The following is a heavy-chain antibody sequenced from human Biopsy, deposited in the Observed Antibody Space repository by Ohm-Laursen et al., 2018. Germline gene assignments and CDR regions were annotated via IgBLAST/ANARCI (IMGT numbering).Heavy chain of an antibody. CDR3: ARFTPGDNAYLDY. CDR2: LDWDGGE. CDR1: GFSLSASGMS. V-gene: IGHV2-70*11. Sequence: TQTLTLTCTFSGFSLSASGMSVNWIRQPPGKALEWLARLDWDGGEYYTTSLKTRLTISKDASENQVVLTMTNMDPLDTATYYCARFTPGDNAYLDYWGQGILVTVSS. D-gene: IGHD1-14*01. J-gene: IGHJ4*02.